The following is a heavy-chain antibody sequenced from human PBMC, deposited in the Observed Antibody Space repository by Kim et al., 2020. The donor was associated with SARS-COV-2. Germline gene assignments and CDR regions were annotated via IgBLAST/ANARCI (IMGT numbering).Heavy chain of an antibody. CDR3: ATFGSGSHSHPNYFHS. V-gene: IGHV4-61*02. CDR1: GASISSGSFF. J-gene: IGHJ4*02. D-gene: IGHD3-10*01. Sequence: SETLSLTCTVSGASISSGSFFWSWIRQPAGKGLEWIGRIYTSGNTNYNPSLTNRVTISLDRSKNQFSLKLTSVTATDTALYYCATFGSGSHSHPNYFHSWGRGTLVTVSS. CDR2: IYTSGNT.